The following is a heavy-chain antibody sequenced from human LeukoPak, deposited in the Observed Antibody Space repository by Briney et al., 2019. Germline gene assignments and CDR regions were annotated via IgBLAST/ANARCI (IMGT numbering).Heavy chain of an antibody. J-gene: IGHJ4*02. CDR3: ARDPYDSGSYWWWYFDY. D-gene: IGHD3-10*01. CDR2: INPDSGDT. V-gene: IGHV1-2*04. Sequence: ASVKVSCKASGGTFSSYAISWVRQAPGQGLEWMGWINPDSGDTKYAQNFQGWVTMTRDTSISTVYMELSRLRSDDTAMYYCARDPYDSGSYWWWYFDYWGQGTLVTVSS. CDR1: GGTFSSYA.